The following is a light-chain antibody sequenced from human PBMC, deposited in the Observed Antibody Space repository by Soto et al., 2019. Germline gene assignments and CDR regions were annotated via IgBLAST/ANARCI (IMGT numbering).Light chain of an antibody. CDR3: QHDNDWPPYT. Sequence: EIVMTQSPATLSVSPGERATLSCRASQSVSSNLAWYQQKAGQAPRLLIYGASTSAPGIPARFSGSGSGTELTLTISSLQSEDFAVYYCQHDNDWPPYTFGQGTKLEIK. J-gene: IGKJ2*01. CDR1: QSVSSN. V-gene: IGKV3-15*01. CDR2: GAS.